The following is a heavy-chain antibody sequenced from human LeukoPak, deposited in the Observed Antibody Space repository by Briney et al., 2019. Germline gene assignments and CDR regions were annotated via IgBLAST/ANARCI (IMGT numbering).Heavy chain of an antibody. CDR1: GGSISSSSYY. CDR2: IYYSGST. J-gene: IGHJ4*02. Sequence: SETLSLTCTVSGGSISSSSYYWGWIRQPPGKGLEWIGSIYYSGSTYYNPSLKSRVTISVDTSKNQFSLKLSSVTAADTALYFCARERRIVWSTDYWGQGALVIVSS. V-gene: IGHV4-39*07. D-gene: IGHD1-26*01. CDR3: ARERRIVWSTDY.